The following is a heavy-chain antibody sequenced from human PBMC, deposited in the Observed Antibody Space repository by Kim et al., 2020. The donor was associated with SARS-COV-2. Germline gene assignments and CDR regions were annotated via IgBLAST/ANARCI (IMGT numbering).Heavy chain of an antibody. D-gene: IGHD3-9*01. J-gene: IGHJ4*02. CDR2: GGTE. V-gene: IGHV3-15*01. CDR3: NTGVLTFDS. Sequence: GGTEDYTAPVKGRYTISRDDSKNMLYLKRSSLKTEDTAVYYCNTGVLTFDSWGQGTPVTVSS.